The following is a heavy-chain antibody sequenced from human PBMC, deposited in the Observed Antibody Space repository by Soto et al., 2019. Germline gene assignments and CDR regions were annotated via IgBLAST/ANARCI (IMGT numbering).Heavy chain of an antibody. CDR1: GYYFTGYY. V-gene: IGHV1-2*02. J-gene: IGHJ5*02. D-gene: IGHD6-19*01. CDR2: INPNSGVT. Sequence: QVQLVQSGAEMKKPGASVKISCKASGYYFTGYYMHWVRQAPGQGLEWMGWINPNSGVTNYAQRFKGRVTMTRDTSISTAYLEVKRLTPDDTAVYYCATNLFSSTSRGSDFDPWGQGPLVIVSS. CDR3: ATNLFSSTSRGSDFDP.